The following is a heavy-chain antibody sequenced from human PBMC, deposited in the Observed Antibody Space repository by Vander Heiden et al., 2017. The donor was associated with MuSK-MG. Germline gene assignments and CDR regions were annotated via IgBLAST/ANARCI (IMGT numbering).Heavy chain of an antibody. CDR2: TSYDGSNK. CDR3: AKDLLRLAAAGTGSLS. Sequence: QVQLVESGGGVVQPGRSLRLSCAASGFTFSSYGMHWVRQAPGKGLEWVAVTSYDGSNKYYADSVKGRFTISRDNSKNTLYLQMNSLRAEDTAVYYCAKDLLRLAAAGTGSLSWGQGTLVTVSS. V-gene: IGHV3-30*18. CDR1: GFTFSSYG. J-gene: IGHJ4*02. D-gene: IGHD6-13*01.